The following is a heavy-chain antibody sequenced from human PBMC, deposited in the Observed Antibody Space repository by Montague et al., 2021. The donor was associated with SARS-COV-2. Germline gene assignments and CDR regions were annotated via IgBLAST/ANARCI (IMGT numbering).Heavy chain of an antibody. CDR1: GRSFSDHY. J-gene: IGHJ6*02. CDR2: INHSGST. Sequence: SETLSLTCAVNGRSFSDHYWRWIRQPPGKGLEWIGEINHSGSTNYNPSLRSRVTISVDTSKTQFSLKLSSVTAADTAVYYCARGRTGTTFYYHYSYGMDVWGRGTTVTVTS. D-gene: IGHD1-7*01. CDR3: ARGRTGTTFYYHYSYGMDV. V-gene: IGHV4-34*01.